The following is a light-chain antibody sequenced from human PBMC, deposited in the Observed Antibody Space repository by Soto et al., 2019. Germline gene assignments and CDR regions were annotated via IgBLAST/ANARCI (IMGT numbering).Light chain of an antibody. Sequence: QSALTQPPSASGSAGQSVTISCTGTSSDVGAYNYVSWYQHRPGKAPKLMIYEVTKRPSGVPDRFSGAKSGNTASLTVSGLQAEDEADYYCTSHAGTNNFPYFFGTGTKLTVL. CDR2: EVT. CDR1: SSDVGAYNY. J-gene: IGLJ1*01. V-gene: IGLV2-8*01. CDR3: TSHAGTNNFPYF.